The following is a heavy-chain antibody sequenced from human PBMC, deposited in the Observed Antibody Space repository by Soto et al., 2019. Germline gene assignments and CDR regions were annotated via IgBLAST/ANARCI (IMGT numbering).Heavy chain of an antibody. J-gene: IGHJ4*02. CDR3: ARRYCSSTSCYIRPPDY. CDR1: GYSFTSYW. Sequence: GESLKISCKGSGYSFTSYWIGWVRQMPGKGLEWMGIIYPGDSDTRYSPSFQGQVTISADKSISTAYLQWSSLEASDTAMYYCARRYCSSTSCYIRPPDYWGQGTLVTVSS. D-gene: IGHD2-2*02. V-gene: IGHV5-51*01. CDR2: IYPGDSDT.